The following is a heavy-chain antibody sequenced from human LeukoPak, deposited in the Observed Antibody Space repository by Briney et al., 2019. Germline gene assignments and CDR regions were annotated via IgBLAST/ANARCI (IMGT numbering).Heavy chain of an antibody. CDR3: AKDRSRAFDI. J-gene: IGHJ3*02. V-gene: IGHV3-23*01. CDR2: ISGSGGST. Sequence: GGSLRLSCAASGFTFSSYEMNWVRQAPGKGLEWVSAISGSGGSTYYADSVKGRFTISRDNSKNTLYLQMNSLRAEDTAVYYCAKDRSRAFDIWGQGTMVTVSS. CDR1: GFTFSSYE.